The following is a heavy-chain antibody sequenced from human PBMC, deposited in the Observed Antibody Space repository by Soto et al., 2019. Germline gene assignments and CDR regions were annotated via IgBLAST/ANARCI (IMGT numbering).Heavy chain of an antibody. Sequence: SETLSLTCTVSGASLSSSSYYWGWIRQPPGKGLEWIGSIYYSGSTYYNPSLKSRVTISVDTSKNQFSLKLSSVTAADTALYYCARLNAGTTYYYYGMDVWGQGTTVTVSS. D-gene: IGHD1-7*01. J-gene: IGHJ6*02. CDR3: ARLNAGTTYYYYGMDV. CDR1: GASLSSSSYY. V-gene: IGHV4-39*01. CDR2: IYYSGST.